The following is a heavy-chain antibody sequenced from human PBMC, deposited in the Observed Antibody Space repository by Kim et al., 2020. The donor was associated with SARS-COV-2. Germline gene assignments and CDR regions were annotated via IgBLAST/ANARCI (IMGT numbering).Heavy chain of an antibody. V-gene: IGHV4-34*01. Sequence: SETLSLTCAVYGGSFSGYYWSWIRQPPGKGLEWIGEINHSGSTNYNPSLKSRVTISVDTSKNQFSLKLSSVTAADTAVYYCARGPPLYSSSWYHYYYYGMDVWGQGTTVTVSS. D-gene: IGHD6-13*01. CDR1: GGSFSGYY. J-gene: IGHJ6*02. CDR3: ARGPPLYSSSWYHYYYYGMDV. CDR2: INHSGST.